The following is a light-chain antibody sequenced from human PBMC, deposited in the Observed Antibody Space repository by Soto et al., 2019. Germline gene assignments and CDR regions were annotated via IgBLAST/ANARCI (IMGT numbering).Light chain of an antibody. CDR1: QSVSGTY. Sequence: EVVLTQSPGTLSLSPGERVTLSCRASQSVSGTYLAWYQQKPGQAPRLLIEGASSRATGVPDRFSGSGSGTDFTVTISGLEPEDSAVYYCQQRSNWPSITFGQGTRLEIK. CDR2: GAS. J-gene: IGKJ5*01. V-gene: IGKV3D-20*02. CDR3: QQRSNWPSIT.